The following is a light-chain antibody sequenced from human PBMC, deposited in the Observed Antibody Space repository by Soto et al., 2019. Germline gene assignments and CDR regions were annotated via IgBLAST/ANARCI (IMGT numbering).Light chain of an antibody. CDR3: CSYAGSSTFYV. V-gene: IGLV2-23*02. CDR1: SSDVGSYNL. J-gene: IGLJ1*01. Sequence: QSALTQPASVSGSPGQSITISCTGTSSDVGSYNLISWYQQYPGKAPKLMIYEVSKRPSGVSNRFSGSKSGNTASLTISGLQAEDEADYYCCSYAGSSTFYVFGTGTKVTV. CDR2: EVS.